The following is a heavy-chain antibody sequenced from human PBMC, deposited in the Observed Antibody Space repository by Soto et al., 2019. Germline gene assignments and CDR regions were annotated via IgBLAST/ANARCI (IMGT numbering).Heavy chain of an antibody. CDR3: ARLNVMLIESYFYAVEV. Sequence: QVTLKESGPVLVKPTETLTLTCTVSGFSLSNVRMGVSWICQPPGKALEWLAHIFSNDDKSYNTSLKSRLNISKDTSRSQVVLTMNNTDPVDTATYFCARLNVMLIESYFYAVEVWGQGTTVTVSS. J-gene: IGHJ6*02. CDR1: GFSLSNVRMG. V-gene: IGHV2-26*01. CDR2: IFSNDDK. D-gene: IGHD3-10*01.